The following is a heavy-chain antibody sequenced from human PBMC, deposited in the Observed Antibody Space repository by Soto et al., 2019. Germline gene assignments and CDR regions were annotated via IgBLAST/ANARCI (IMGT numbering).Heavy chain of an antibody. CDR2: IYSGGST. J-gene: IGHJ4*02. V-gene: IGHV3-66*01. CDR3: AREGITMVRGVFDY. Sequence: GGSLRLSCAASGFTVSSNYMSWVRQAPGKGLEWVSVIYSGGSTYYADSVKGRFTISRDNSKNTLYLQMNSLRAEDTAVYYCAREGITMVRGVFDYWGQGTLVTVSS. D-gene: IGHD3-10*01. CDR1: GFTVSSNY.